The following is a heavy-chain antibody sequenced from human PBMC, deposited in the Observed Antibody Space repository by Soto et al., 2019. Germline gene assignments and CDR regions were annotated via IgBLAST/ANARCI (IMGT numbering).Heavy chain of an antibody. V-gene: IGHV3-30*18. CDR1: GFTFSSYG. CDR2: ISYDGSNK. CDR3: AKGGHDSSGYYYGPGAFDI. J-gene: IGHJ3*02. Sequence: LRLSCAASGFTFSSYGMHWVRQAPGKGLEWVAVISYDGSNKYYADSVKGRFTISRDNSKNTLYLQMNSLRAEDTAVYYCAKGGHDSSGYYYGPGAFDIWGQGTMVTVSS. D-gene: IGHD3-22*01.